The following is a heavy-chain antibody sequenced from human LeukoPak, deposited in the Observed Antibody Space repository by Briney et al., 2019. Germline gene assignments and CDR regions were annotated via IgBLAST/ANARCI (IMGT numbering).Heavy chain of an antibody. CDR2: ISSSSTYI. CDR1: GLTFRGYN. V-gene: IGHV3-21*01. Sequence: GGSLRLSCAASGLTFRGYNMNWVRQAPGKGLEWVSAISSSSTYIYYADSVKGRFTISRDNAKNSLYLQMNSLRAEDTAVYYCARDGFSYGSGAAMGYWGQGTLVTVSS. CDR3: ARDGFSYGSGAAMGY. J-gene: IGHJ4*02. D-gene: IGHD3-10*01.